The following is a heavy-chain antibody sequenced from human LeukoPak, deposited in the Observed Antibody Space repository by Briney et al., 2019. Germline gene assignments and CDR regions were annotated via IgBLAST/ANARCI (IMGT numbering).Heavy chain of an antibody. V-gene: IGHV3-33*06. CDR2: IWYDGSNK. D-gene: IGHD2-15*01. CDR1: GFTFSNYD. Sequence: GGSLRLSCAASGFTFSNYDMHWVRQAPDKGLEWVAVIWYDGSNKYYADSVKGRFTISRDNSKNTLYLQMNSLRAEDTAVYHCAKVGNRGVAATRYFDYWGQGILVTVSS. J-gene: IGHJ4*02. CDR3: AKVGNRGVAATRYFDY.